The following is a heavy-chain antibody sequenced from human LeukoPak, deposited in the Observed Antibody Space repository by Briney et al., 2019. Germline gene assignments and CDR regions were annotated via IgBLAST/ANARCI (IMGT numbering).Heavy chain of an antibody. CDR3: ARDGWATIFGVVIPGWFDP. V-gene: IGHV4-38-2*02. J-gene: IGHJ5*02. Sequence: PSETLSLTCTVSGYSISSGHYWGWIRQPPGKGLEWIGSIYHSGSTYYNPSLKSRVTISVDTSKNQFSLKLSFVTAADTAVYYCARDGWATIFGVVIPGWFDPWGQGTLVTVSS. CDR2: IYHSGST. CDR1: GYSISSGHY. D-gene: IGHD3-3*01.